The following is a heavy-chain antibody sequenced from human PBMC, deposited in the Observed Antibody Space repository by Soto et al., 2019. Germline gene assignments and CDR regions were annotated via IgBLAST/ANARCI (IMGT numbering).Heavy chain of an antibody. CDR3: ARDKLVRAFDI. J-gene: IGHJ3*02. CDR2: INHSGST. V-gene: IGHV4-34*01. Sequence: SETLSLTCAVYGGSFSGYYWSRIRQPPGKGLEWIGEINHSGSTNYNPSLKSRVTISVDTSKNQFSLKLSSVTAADTAVYYCARDKLVRAFDIWGQGTMVTVSS. D-gene: IGHD6-6*01. CDR1: GGSFSGYY.